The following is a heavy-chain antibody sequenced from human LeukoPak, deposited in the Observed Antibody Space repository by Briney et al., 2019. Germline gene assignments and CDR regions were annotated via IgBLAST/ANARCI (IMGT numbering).Heavy chain of an antibody. CDR2: ISHDGTNQ. V-gene: IGHV3-30*18. CDR3: AKSRFGESQYYFDY. D-gene: IGHD3-10*01. Sequence: PGRSLRLSCAASGFTFSSYGMHWVRQAPGKGLEWVAVISHDGTNQYYADSVKGRFTISRDNSKNTLYLQMNSLRAEDTAVYYCAKSRFGESQYYFDYWGQGTLVTVSS. CDR1: GFTFSSYG. J-gene: IGHJ4*02.